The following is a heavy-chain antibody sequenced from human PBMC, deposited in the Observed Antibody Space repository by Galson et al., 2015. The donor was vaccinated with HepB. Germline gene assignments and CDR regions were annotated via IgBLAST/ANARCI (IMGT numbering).Heavy chain of an antibody. V-gene: IGHV3-11*01. D-gene: IGHD3-3*01. CDR2: ISSSGSTI. CDR1: GFTFSDYY. J-gene: IGHJ5*02. Sequence: SLRLSCAASGFTFSDYYMSWTRQAPGKGLEWVSYISSSGSTIYYADSVKGRFTISRDNAKNSLYLQMNSLRAEDTAMYYCARDCFWSGYYWGWFDPWGQGTLVTVSS. CDR3: ARDCFWSGYYWGWFDP.